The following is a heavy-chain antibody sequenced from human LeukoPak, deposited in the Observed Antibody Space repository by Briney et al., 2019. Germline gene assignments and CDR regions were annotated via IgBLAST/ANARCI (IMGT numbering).Heavy chain of an antibody. CDR1: GFTFSSYG. V-gene: IGHV3-33*08. CDR3: ARDTGFGELLYNAFFDY. Sequence: PGGSLRLSCAASGFTFSSYGMHWVRQAPGKGLEWVAVIWYGGSNKYYADSVKGRFTISRDNSKNTLYLQMNSLRAEDTAVYYCARDTGFGELLYNAFFDYWGQGTLVTVSS. J-gene: IGHJ4*02. D-gene: IGHD3-10*01. CDR2: IWYGGSNK.